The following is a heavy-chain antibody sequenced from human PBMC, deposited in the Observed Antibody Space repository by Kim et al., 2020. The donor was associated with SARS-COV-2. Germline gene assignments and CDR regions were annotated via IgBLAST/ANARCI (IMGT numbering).Heavy chain of an antibody. J-gene: IGHJ4*02. D-gene: IGHD2-8*02. CDR3: ARRAVDTGTYFFDY. Sequence: YADSVKGRFTISRDNAKNTLYLQMNSLRAEDTALYYCARRAVDTGTYFFDYWGQGTLVTVSS. V-gene: IGHV3-74*01.